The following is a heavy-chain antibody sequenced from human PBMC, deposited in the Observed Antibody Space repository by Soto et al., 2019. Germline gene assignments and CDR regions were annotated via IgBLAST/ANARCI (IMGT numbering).Heavy chain of an antibody. J-gene: IGHJ4*02. CDR1: GFTFSSYG. V-gene: IGHV3-30*03. CDR3: GAGQFFSDY. CDR2: ISFDGSNT. Sequence: GGSLRLSCAASGFTFSSYGMHWVRQAPGKGLEWVALISFDGSNTYYADSVKGRFTISRDNSQNTLYLQMHSLRAEDTSLYYCGAGQFFSDYGGQGPLAPV. D-gene: IGHD6-19*01.